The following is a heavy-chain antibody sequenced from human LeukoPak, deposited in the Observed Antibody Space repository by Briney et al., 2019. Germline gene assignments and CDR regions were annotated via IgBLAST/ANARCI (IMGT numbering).Heavy chain of an antibody. J-gene: IGHJ3*01. CDR3: ARDTYYYENNYNFDDVFDV. V-gene: IGHV4-34*01. Sequence: SETLSLTCAVYGGSFSGYYWSWIRQPPGKGLEWIGEINHSGSTNYNPSLKSRVTISVDTSKKQFSLKLSSVTAADTAVYYCARDTYYYENNYNFDDVFDVWGQGTRVTVSS. D-gene: IGHD3-22*01. CDR1: GGSFSGYY. CDR2: INHSGST.